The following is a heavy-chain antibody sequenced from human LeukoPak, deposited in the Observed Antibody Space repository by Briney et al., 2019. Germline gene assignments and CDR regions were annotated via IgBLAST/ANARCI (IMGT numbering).Heavy chain of an antibody. Sequence: SETLSLTCTVSGGSISSYYWSWIRQPPGKGLEWIGYIYYSGDTNYNPSLKSRVTISVDTSKNQFSLKLSSVTAADTAVYYCARDYDPPGLWGQGTLVTVSS. CDR2: IYYSGDT. J-gene: IGHJ4*02. CDR1: GGSISSYY. V-gene: IGHV4-59*01. CDR3: ARDYDPPGL. D-gene: IGHD3-16*01.